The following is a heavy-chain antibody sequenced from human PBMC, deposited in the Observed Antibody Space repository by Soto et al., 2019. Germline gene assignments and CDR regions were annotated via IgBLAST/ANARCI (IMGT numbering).Heavy chain of an antibody. CDR2: ISSSGSTI. CDR1: GFTFSRYY. Sequence: LRLSCAASGFTFSRYYMSWIRQAPGKGLEWVSYISSSGSTIYYADSVKGRFTISRDNAKNSLYLQMNSLRAEDTAVYYCARSPSRRDAFDIWGQGTMVTVSS. J-gene: IGHJ3*02. CDR3: ARSPSRRDAFDI. V-gene: IGHV3-11*01.